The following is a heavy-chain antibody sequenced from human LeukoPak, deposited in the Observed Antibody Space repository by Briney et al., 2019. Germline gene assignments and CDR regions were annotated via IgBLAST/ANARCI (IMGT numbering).Heavy chain of an antibody. D-gene: IGHD4-17*01. CDR3: AKDPTTEPFV. CDR2: IWYDGGNK. V-gene: IGHV3-33*03. CDR1: GFTFSSYG. J-gene: IGHJ4*02. Sequence: PGGSLRLSCAASGFTFSSYGMHWVRQAPGKGLEWVALIWYDGGNKYYADSVKGRFTISRDNSKNTLYLQMNSLRAEDTAVYYCAKDPTTEPFVWGQGTLVTVSS.